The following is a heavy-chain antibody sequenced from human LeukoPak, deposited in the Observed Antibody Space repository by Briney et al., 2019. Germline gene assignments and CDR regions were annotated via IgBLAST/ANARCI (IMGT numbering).Heavy chain of an antibody. CDR2: LYYSGST. Sequence: SETLSLTCTVSGGSISSYHWSWIRQPPGKGLEWIGYLYYSGSTNYNPSLKSRVTISVDTSKNQFSLKLSSMTAADTAGYYCARKARYDILTGYYNHYDYGMDVWGQGTTVTVSS. CDR3: ARKARYDILTGYYNHYDYGMDV. J-gene: IGHJ6*02. D-gene: IGHD3-9*01. V-gene: IGHV4-59*01. CDR1: GGSISSYH.